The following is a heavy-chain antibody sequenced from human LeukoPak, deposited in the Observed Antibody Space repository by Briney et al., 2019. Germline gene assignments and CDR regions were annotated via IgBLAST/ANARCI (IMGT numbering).Heavy chain of an antibody. CDR3: ARFYGSGTYYYYGMDV. CDR2: IKQDGSQK. D-gene: IGHD3-10*01. Sequence: GGSLRLSCAASGFTFSSYWMTWVRQAPGKGLEWVANIKQDGSQKYYVDSVKGRFTISRDNAKSSLFLQMNSLRAEDTAVYFCARFYGSGTYYYYGMDVWGQGTTVTVSS. V-gene: IGHV3-7*01. CDR1: GFTFSSYW. J-gene: IGHJ6*02.